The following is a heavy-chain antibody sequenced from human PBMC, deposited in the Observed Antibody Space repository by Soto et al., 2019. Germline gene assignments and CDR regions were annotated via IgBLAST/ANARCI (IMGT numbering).Heavy chain of an antibody. Sequence: LRLSCAASGFTFSSYWMHWVRQAPGKGLVWVSRINSDGSSTSYADSVKGRFTISRDNAKNTLYLQMNSLRAEDTAVYYCAIGYSSSSNWYYYGMDVWGQGTTVTVSS. J-gene: IGHJ6*02. CDR3: AIGYSSSSNWYYYGMDV. D-gene: IGHD6-6*01. CDR1: GFTFSSYW. V-gene: IGHV3-74*01. CDR2: INSDGSST.